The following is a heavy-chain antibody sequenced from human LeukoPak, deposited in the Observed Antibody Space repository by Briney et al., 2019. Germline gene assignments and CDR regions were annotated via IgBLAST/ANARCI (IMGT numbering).Heavy chain of an antibody. D-gene: IGHD6-19*01. Sequence: SVRVSCKASGGSFSSYVITWVRQAPGQGLEWMGRIIPVLGVSNFAQKFQGRVTITADKSTNTAHMELSRLESGDTAVYYCARVRGLAVAGKRNPGFDPWGQGTLVTVSS. CDR2: IIPVLGVS. CDR1: GGSFSSYV. J-gene: IGHJ5*02. V-gene: IGHV1-69*04. CDR3: ARVRGLAVAGKRNPGFDP.